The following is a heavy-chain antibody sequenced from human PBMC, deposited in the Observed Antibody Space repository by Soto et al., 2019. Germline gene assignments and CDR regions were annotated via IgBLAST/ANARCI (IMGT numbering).Heavy chain of an antibody. D-gene: IGHD3-22*01. CDR2: IIPIFGTA. V-gene: IGHV1-69*13. CDR1: GGTFSSYA. CDR3: ARGRKYYDSSGSLNWFDP. Sequence: SVNVSCKASGGTFSSYAISWVRQAPGQGLEWMGGIIPIFGTANYAQKFQGRVTITADESTSTAYMELSSLRSEDTAVYYCARGRKYYDSSGSLNWFDPWGQGTLVTVSS. J-gene: IGHJ5*02.